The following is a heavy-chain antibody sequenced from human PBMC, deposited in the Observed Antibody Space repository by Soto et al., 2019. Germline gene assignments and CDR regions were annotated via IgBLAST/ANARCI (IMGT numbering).Heavy chain of an antibody. CDR1: GFTFSISG. CDR2: LSYDGSNK. CDR3: AKECGSYSYIFYYYGMDV. D-gene: IGHD1-26*01. Sequence: QVQLVESGGGVVQPGRSLRLSCASSGFTFSISGMHWVRQAPGKGLEWVAVLSYDGSNKYYAGSVKGRFTISRDNSKNTLYLQSNSLRAEDTAVYSCAKECGSYSYIFYYYGMDVWGQGDKVTVS. J-gene: IGHJ6*02. V-gene: IGHV3-30*18.